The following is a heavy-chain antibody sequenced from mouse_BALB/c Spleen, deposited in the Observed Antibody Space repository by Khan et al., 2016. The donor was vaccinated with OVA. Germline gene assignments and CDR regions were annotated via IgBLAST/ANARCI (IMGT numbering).Heavy chain of an antibody. CDR3: AREGAYYRSDGWFAY. CDR2: INPSNSYT. CDR1: GYTFTSYT. J-gene: IGHJ3*01. D-gene: IGHD2-14*01. Sequence: QVHVKQSGAELARPGASVKMSCKASGYTFTSYTMHWIKQRPGQGLEWIGYINPSNSYTNYNQKFKDKATLTADKSSSTAYMQLSSLTSEDSAVYDCAREGAYYRSDGWFAYWGQGTLVTVSA. V-gene: IGHV1-4*01.